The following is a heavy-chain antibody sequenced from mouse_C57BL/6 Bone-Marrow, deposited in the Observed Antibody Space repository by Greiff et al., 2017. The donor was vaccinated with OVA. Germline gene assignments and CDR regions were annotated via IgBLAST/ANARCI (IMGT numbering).Heavy chain of an antibody. CDR2: IDPEDGDT. CDR1: GFNITDYY. CDR3: TTGMVKAFDY. V-gene: IGHV14-1*01. J-gene: IGHJ2*01. D-gene: IGHD2-2*01. Sequence: EVKLQQSGAELVRPGASVKLSCTASGFNITDYYMHWVKQRPEQGLEWIGRIDPEDGDTEYAPKFQGKATMTADTSSNTAYLQLSSLTSEDTAVYYCTTGMVKAFDYWGQGTTLTVSS.